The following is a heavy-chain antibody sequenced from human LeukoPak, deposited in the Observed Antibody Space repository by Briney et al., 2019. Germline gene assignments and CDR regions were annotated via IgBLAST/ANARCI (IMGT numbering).Heavy chain of an antibody. D-gene: IGHD2/OR15-2a*01. V-gene: IGHV3-7*01. CDR2: IKGDGSAK. CDR1: GFSFSNDW. CDR3: ARNVIK. J-gene: IGHJ4*03. Sequence: GGSLRLSYLASGFSFSNDWLSWVRHAQGKGLEWVAKIKGDGSAKYYVASVKGRFAISRDNAKNSLYLQMNSLRDEDTAVYYCARNVIKGGQGTMVIVSS.